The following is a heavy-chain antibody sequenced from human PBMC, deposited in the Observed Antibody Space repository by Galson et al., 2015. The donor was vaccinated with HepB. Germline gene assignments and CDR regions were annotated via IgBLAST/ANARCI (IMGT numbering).Heavy chain of an antibody. V-gene: IGHV4-59*01. CDR3: ARGPRGWFDP. D-gene: IGHD3-10*01. J-gene: IGHJ5*02. CDR2: IYYSGST. Sequence: ETLSLTCTVSGGSISSYYWSWIRQPPGKGLEWIGYIYYSGSTNYNPSLKSRVTISVDTSKNQFSLKLSSVTAADTAVYYCARGPRGWFDPWGQGTLVTVSS. CDR1: GGSISSYY.